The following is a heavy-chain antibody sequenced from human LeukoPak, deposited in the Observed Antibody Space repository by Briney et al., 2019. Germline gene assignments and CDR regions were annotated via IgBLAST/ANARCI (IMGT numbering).Heavy chain of an antibody. CDR2: ISTGSSYI. CDR1: GFTFSSYT. Sequence: GGSLRLSCAASGFTFSSYTMNWVRQAPGKGLEWVSSISTGSSYIYYANSVKGRFTISRDNAKNSLYLQMNSLRAEDTAVYYCARGQNIPAWGQGTLVTVSS. J-gene: IGHJ4*02. D-gene: IGHD1/OR15-1a*01. V-gene: IGHV3-21*04. CDR3: ARGQNIPA.